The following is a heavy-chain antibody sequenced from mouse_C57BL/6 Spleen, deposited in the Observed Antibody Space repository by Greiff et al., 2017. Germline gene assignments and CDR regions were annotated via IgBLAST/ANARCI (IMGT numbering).Heavy chain of an antibody. CDR3: AIEYSNYFDY. J-gene: IGHJ2*01. CDR1: GFTFSSYG. CDR2: ISSGGSYT. D-gene: IGHD2-5*01. Sequence: EVKLVESGGDLVKPGGSLKLSCAASGFTFSSYGMSWVRQTPDKRLEWVATISSGGSYTYYPDSVKGRFTISRDNAKNTLYLQMSSLKSEDTAMYYCAIEYSNYFDYWGQGTTLTVSS. V-gene: IGHV5-6*02.